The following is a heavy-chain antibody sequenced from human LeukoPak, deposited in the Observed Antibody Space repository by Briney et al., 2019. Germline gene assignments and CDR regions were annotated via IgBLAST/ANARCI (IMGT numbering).Heavy chain of an antibody. CDR3: ASGSGYYHDAFDI. CDR2: IYSGGST. CDR1: GFTVSSNY. Sequence: GGSLRLSCAASGFTVSSNYMSWVRQAPGKGLEWVSVIYSGGSTYYADSVKGRFTISRENSKNTLYLQMNSLRAEDTAVYYCASGSGYYHDAFDIWGQGTMVTVSS. J-gene: IGHJ3*02. D-gene: IGHD3-22*01. V-gene: IGHV3-53*01.